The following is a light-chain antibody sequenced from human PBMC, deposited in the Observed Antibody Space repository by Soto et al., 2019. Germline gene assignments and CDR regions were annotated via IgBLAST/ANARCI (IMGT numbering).Light chain of an antibody. CDR2: EVS. J-gene: IGLJ3*02. Sequence: QSALTQPASVSGSPGQSITISCTGTSSDVGGYNYVSWYQQHPGKAPKLMIYEVSNRPSGVSNRFSGSKSGNTASLTISGLQAEDEADYYCATWDDSVKGWMFGGGTKLTVL. CDR1: SSDVGGYNY. V-gene: IGLV2-14*01. CDR3: ATWDDSVKGWM.